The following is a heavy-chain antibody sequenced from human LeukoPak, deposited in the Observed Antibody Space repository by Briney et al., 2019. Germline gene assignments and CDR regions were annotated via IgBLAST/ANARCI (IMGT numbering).Heavy chain of an antibody. CDR1: GFTFSTYA. Sequence: GGSLGLSCAASGFTFSTYAMHWVRQAPGKGLEWVAVISYDGSNKYYADSVKGRFTISRDNSKNTLYLQMNSLSAEDTAVYHCAKDYSLYCSSASCYTPFDYWGQGALVTVSS. CDR3: AKDYSLYCSSASCYTPFDY. V-gene: IGHV3-30-3*01. J-gene: IGHJ4*02. CDR2: ISYDGSNK. D-gene: IGHD2-2*02.